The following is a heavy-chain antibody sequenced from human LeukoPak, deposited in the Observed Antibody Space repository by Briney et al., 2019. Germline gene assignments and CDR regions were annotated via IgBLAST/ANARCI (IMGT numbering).Heavy chain of an antibody. Sequence: PSETLSLTCTVSGGSISSYYWSWIRQPPGKGLEWIGYIYYSGSTNYNPSLKSRVTISVDTSKNQFSLKLSSVTAADTAVYYCAREVQGSGWSIWGQGTLVTVSS. J-gene: IGHJ4*02. V-gene: IGHV4-59*01. CDR1: GGSISSYY. D-gene: IGHD6-19*01. CDR3: AREVQGSGWSI. CDR2: IYYSGST.